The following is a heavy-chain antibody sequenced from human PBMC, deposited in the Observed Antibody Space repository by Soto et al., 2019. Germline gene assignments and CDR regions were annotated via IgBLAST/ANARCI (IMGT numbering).Heavy chain of an antibody. CDR2: ISGDNGNT. J-gene: IGHJ3*01. CDR3: ARERSNIGWYFALDL. D-gene: IGHD6-19*01. V-gene: IGHV1-18*01. CDR1: GYSFNSHG. Sequence: QVQLVQSGVEVKTPGASVKVSCKASGYSFNSHGISWVRQAPGPGPEWMGWISGDNGNTKYAEVFQGRVTLSIDTYTLTADMELRSLRSDDTVVYLCARERSNIGWYFALDLWGQGTAVTVSS.